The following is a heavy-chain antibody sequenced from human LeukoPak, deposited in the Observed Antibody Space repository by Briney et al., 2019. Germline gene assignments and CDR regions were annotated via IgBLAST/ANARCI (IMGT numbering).Heavy chain of an antibody. CDR2: ISSSSSYI. J-gene: IGHJ3*02. D-gene: IGHD1-26*01. CDR1: GFTFSSYS. CDR3: ARDMEWELLGGAFDI. V-gene: IGHV3-21*01. Sequence: GGSLRLSCAASGFTFSSYSMNWVRQAPGKGLEWVSSISSSSSYIYYADSVKGRFTISRDNAKNSLYLQMNSLRAEDTAVYYCARDMEWELLGGAFDIWGQGTMVTVSS.